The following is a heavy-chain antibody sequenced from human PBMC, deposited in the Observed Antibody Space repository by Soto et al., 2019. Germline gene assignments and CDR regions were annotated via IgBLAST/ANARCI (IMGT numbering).Heavy chain of an antibody. D-gene: IGHD4-17*01. J-gene: IGHJ4*02. CDR2: INHSGST. CDR1: GGSFSGYY. Sequence: SETLALTCAVYGGSFSGYYWSWIRQPPGKGLEWIGEINHSGSTNYNPSLKSRVTISVDTSKNQFSLKLSSVTAADTAVYYCARTTVTTNQYFDYWGQGTLVTVSS. CDR3: ARTTVTTNQYFDY. V-gene: IGHV4-34*01.